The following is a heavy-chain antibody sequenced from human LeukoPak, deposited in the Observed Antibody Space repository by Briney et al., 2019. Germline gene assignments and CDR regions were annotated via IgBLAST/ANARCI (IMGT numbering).Heavy chain of an antibody. D-gene: IGHD3-10*01. J-gene: IGHJ4*02. Sequence: GGSLRLSCAASGFTFSSYGMRWVCQAPGKGLEWVAFIRYDGSKKNYADSVKGRFTISRDNSKNTLYLQMNSLRAEDTAVYYCAKDPGGEVLPDYWGQGTLVTVSS. CDR2: IRYDGSKK. CDR1: GFTFSSYG. V-gene: IGHV3-30*02. CDR3: AKDPGGEVLPDY.